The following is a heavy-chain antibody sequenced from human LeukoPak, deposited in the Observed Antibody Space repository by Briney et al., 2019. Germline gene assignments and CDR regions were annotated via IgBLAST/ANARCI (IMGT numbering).Heavy chain of an antibody. D-gene: IGHD3-9*01. V-gene: IGHV1-18*04. CDR3: ARDRWTILTGYLGGDY. CDR2: ISAYNGKT. CDR1: GYTFTGYY. Sequence: ASVKVSCKASGYTFTGYYMHWVRQAPGQGLEWMGWISAYNGKTNYAQKLQGRVTMTTDISTSTAYMELRSLRSDDTAVYYCARDRWTILTGYLGGDYWGQGTLVTVSS. J-gene: IGHJ4*02.